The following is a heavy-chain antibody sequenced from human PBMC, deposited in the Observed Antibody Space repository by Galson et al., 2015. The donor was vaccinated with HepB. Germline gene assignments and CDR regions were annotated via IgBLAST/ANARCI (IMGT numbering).Heavy chain of an antibody. V-gene: IGHV4-34*01. CDR1: GGSFSGYY. CDR2: INHSGST. D-gene: IGHD1-26*01. Sequence: ETLSLTCAVYGGSFSGYYWSWIRQPPGKGLEWIGEINHSGSTNYNPSLKSRVTISVDTSKNQFSLKLSSVTAADTAVYYCARGRGYSGSYYAPFDYWGQGTLVTVSS. J-gene: IGHJ4*02. CDR3: ARGRGYSGSYYAPFDY.